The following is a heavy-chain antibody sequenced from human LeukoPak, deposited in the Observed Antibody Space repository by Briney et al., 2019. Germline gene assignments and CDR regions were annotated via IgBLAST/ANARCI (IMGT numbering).Heavy chain of an antibody. V-gene: IGHV3-23*01. CDR1: GFTFSSYA. Sequence: GGSLRLSCAASGFTFSSYAMSWVRQAPGKGLEWVSAISGSGCSTYYADSVKDRFTISRDNSKNTLYLQMNRLRAEDTAVYYCATRDGYLPYNFDYWGQGTLVTVSS. CDR3: ATRDGYLPYNFDY. D-gene: IGHD5-24*01. J-gene: IGHJ4*02. CDR2: ISGSGCST.